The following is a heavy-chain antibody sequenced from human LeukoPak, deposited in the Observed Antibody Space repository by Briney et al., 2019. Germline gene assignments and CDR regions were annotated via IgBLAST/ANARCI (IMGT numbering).Heavy chain of an antibody. Sequence: GGSLRLSCAASGFTFSSYAMNWVRQAPGRGLEWVSGFSGSGGTTYYADSVKGRFTISRDNAKNSLYLQMNSLRAEDTALYYCAREVTGERIFDYWSQGTLVTVSS. CDR3: AREVTGERIFDY. D-gene: IGHD1-1*01. V-gene: IGHV3-23*01. CDR2: FSGSGGTT. J-gene: IGHJ4*02. CDR1: GFTFSSYA.